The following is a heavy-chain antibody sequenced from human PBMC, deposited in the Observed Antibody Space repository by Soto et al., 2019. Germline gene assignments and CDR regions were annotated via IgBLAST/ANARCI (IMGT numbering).Heavy chain of an antibody. CDR1: GFTFSNFE. J-gene: IGHJ4*02. CDR3: ARGNSPVNVY. D-gene: IGHD3-16*02. CDR2: ITSSGSTI. V-gene: IGHV3-48*03. Sequence: EVQLVESGGGLVLPGGSLRLSCAASGFTFSNFEMNWVRQAPGKGLEWISYITSSGSTIYYADSVKGRFTISRDNAKNSLYLQMNSLRAEDTAVYYCARGNSPVNVYWGQGTLVTVSS.